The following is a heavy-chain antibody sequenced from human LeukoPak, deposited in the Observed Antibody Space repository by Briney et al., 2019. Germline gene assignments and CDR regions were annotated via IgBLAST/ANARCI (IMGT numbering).Heavy chain of an antibody. CDR2: ISSSSSTI. CDR1: GFTFSSYS. CDR3: ARLVPAASWANDAFDI. D-gene: IGHD2-2*01. Sequence: PGGSLRLSCAASGFTFSSYSMNWVRQAPGKGLEWVSYISSSSSTIYYADSVKGRFTISRDNAKNSLYLQMNSLRAEDTAVYYCARLVPAASWANDAFDIWGQGTMVTVSS. J-gene: IGHJ3*02. V-gene: IGHV3-48*01.